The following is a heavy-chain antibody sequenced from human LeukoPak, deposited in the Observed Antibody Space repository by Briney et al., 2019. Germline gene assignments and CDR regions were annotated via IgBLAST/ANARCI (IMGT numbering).Heavy chain of an antibody. CDR2: IGIAGDT. CDR3: ARGGDPVKYYAEYFQY. D-gene: IGHD2-21*02. CDR1: GFAFSTYD. J-gene: IGHJ1*01. V-gene: IGHV3-13*04. Sequence: GGSLRLSCAASGFAFSTYDMHWVRQPTGKGLEWVSAIGIAGDTYYPGSVKGRFTISRENAKNSLYLQMNSLRAEDTAVYYCARGGDPVKYYAEYFQYWGQGTLVTVSS.